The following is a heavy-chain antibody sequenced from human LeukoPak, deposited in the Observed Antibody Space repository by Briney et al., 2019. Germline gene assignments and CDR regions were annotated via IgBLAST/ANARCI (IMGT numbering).Heavy chain of an antibody. CDR3: VKGVYRGDY. J-gene: IGHJ4*02. D-gene: IGHD5/OR15-5a*01. V-gene: IGHV3-23*01. Sequence: PGGSLRLSCAASGFTFSNHAMTWVRQAPGEGLEWVSVISGDGSATYYADSVKGRFTISRDNSKNTLHLQMNSLRAEDTAVYYCVKGVYRGDYWGQGALVTVSS. CDR2: ISGDGSAT. CDR1: GFTFSNHA.